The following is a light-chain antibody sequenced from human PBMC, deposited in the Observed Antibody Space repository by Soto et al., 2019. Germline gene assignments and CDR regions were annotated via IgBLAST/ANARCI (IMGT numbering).Light chain of an antibody. J-gene: IGKJ1*01. CDR2: DAS. V-gene: IGKV1-5*01. CDR3: QQYNSYSWT. Sequence: DIQMTQSPSTLSASVGDRVTITRRARQSISSWLPWYQQKPGKAPKLLIYDASSLESGVPSRFSGSGAGTEFNRTISSLQPDDFATYYCQQYNSYSWTFGQGAKVEI. CDR1: QSISSW.